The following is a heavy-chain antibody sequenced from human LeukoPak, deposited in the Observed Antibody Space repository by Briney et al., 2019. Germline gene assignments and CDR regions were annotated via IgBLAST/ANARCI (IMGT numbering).Heavy chain of an antibody. CDR2: IYYSGST. CDR3: ARQGWLQLPFGY. Sequence: PSETLSLTCTVSGGSISSSSYYWGWIRQPPGKGLEWIGSIYYSGSTYYNPSLKSRVTISVDTSKNQFSLKLSSVTAADTAVYYCARQGWLQLPFGYWGQGTLVTVSS. D-gene: IGHD5-24*01. CDR1: GGSISSSSYY. V-gene: IGHV4-39*01. J-gene: IGHJ4*02.